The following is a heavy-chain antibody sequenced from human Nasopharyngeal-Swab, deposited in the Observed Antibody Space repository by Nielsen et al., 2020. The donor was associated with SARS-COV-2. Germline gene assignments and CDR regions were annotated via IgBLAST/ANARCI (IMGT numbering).Heavy chain of an antibody. J-gene: IGHJ6*02. Sequence: ISCAASGFTFSSYAMHWVRQAPGKGLEWVAVISYDGSNKYYADSVKGRFTISRDNSKNTLYLQMNSLRAEDTAVYYCARDGPSTYYYYGMDVWGQGTTVTVSS. D-gene: IGHD5/OR15-5a*01. CDR2: ISYDGSNK. CDR1: GFTFSSYA. V-gene: IGHV3-30*04. CDR3: ARDGPSTYYYYGMDV.